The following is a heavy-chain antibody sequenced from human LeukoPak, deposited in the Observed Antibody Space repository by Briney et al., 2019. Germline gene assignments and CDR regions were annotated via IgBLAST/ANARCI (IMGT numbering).Heavy chain of an antibody. D-gene: IGHD1-26*01. CDR2: ISYDGSNE. CDR3: ARGSSGSYSNFDY. Sequence: GRSLRLSCAASGFTFSNYAIHWVRQAPGKGLEWVAVISYDGSNEYYADSVKGRFTISRDNSKNTLYLQMNSLRAEDTAVYCCARGSSGSYSNFDYWGQGTLVTVSS. J-gene: IGHJ4*02. CDR1: GFTFSNYA. V-gene: IGHV3-30-3*01.